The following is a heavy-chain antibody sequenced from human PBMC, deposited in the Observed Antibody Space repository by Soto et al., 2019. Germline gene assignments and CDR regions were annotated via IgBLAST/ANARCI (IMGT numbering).Heavy chain of an antibody. Sequence: SETLSLTCTVSGGSISSGGYYWSWIRQHPGKSLEWIGYIYYSGSTYYNPSLKSRVTISVDTSKNQFSLKLSSVTAADTAVYYCASAQWFGELSNYYYGMDVWGQGTTVTVSS. CDR3: ASAQWFGELSNYYYGMDV. CDR2: IYYSGST. V-gene: IGHV4-31*03. J-gene: IGHJ6*02. D-gene: IGHD3-10*01. CDR1: GGSISSGGYY.